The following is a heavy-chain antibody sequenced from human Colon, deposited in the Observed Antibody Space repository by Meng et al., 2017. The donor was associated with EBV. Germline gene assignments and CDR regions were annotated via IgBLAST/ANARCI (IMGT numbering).Heavy chain of an antibody. J-gene: IGHJ4*02. CDR1: GGSMSRETYS. Sequence: SEPLSLTCSVSGGSMSRETYSWGWSRQPPGKGLEWIGSLYYSGSTYSNPSLKSRVTISVDTSKNHFSLKLSSVTAADTAVYYCARRGSRSGWYAYDYWGQGTLVTVSS. CDR2: LYYSGST. V-gene: IGHV4-39*02. CDR3: ARRGSRSGWYAYDY. D-gene: IGHD6-19*01.